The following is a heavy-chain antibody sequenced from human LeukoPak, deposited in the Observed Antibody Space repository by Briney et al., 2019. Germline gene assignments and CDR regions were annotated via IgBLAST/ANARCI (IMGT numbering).Heavy chain of an antibody. V-gene: IGHV3-30-3*01. D-gene: IGHD5-18*01. CDR2: ISYDGSNK. CDR3: ARDNGRYSQHFDY. Sequence: GGSLRLSCAASGFTFGSYAMHWVRQAPGKGLEWVAVISYDGSNKYYADSVKGRFTISRDNSKNTLYLQMNSLRVEDTAVYYCARDNGRYSQHFDYWGQGTLVTVSS. J-gene: IGHJ4*02. CDR1: GFTFGSYA.